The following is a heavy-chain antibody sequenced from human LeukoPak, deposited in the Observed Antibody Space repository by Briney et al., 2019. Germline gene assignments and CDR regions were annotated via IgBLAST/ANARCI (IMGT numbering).Heavy chain of an antibody. Sequence: GGSLRLSCAASGFTFSSYAMSWVRQAPGKGLEWVSAISGSGGSTYYADSVKGRFTISRDNSKNTLYLQMNSLRSEDTAVYYCARAGMAGTLTSSFVYWGQGALVTVSS. J-gene: IGHJ4*02. CDR3: ARAGMAGTLTSSFVY. CDR1: GFTFSSYA. D-gene: IGHD1-7*01. CDR2: ISGSGGST. V-gene: IGHV3-23*01.